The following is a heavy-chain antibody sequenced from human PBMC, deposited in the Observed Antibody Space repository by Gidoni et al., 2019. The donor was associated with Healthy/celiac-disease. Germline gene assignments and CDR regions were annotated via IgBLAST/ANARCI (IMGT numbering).Heavy chain of an antibody. V-gene: IGHV3-23*01. Sequence: EVQLLESGGGLVQPGGSLRLSCAASGFTFSSYAMRWVRQAPGKGLEWVSAISGSGGSTYYADSVKGRFTISRDNSKNTLYLQMNSLRAEDTAVYYCAKGPYCSSTSCYIAHYYYGMDVWGQGTTVTVSS. CDR1: GFTFSSYA. CDR3: AKGPYCSSTSCYIAHYYYGMDV. J-gene: IGHJ6*02. D-gene: IGHD2-2*02. CDR2: ISGSGGST.